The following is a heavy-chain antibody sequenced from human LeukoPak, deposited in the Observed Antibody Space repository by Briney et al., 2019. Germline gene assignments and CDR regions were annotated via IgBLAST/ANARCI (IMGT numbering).Heavy chain of an antibody. V-gene: IGHV3-21*01. J-gene: IGHJ6*03. Sequence: GGSLRLSCAASGFTFRSYSMNWVRQAPGKGLEWVSSISSSSSYIYYADSLKGRFTISRDNAKNSLYLQMNSLRAEDTAVYYCARDLSGGGYYSLAYYYMDVWGKGTTVTISS. CDR3: ARDLSGGGYYSLAYYYMDV. CDR2: ISSSSSYI. CDR1: GFTFRSYS. D-gene: IGHD3-22*01.